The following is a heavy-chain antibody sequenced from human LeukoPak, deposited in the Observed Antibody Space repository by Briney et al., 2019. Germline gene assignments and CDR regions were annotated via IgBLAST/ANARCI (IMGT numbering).Heavy chain of an antibody. J-gene: IGHJ6*02. Sequence: NPSETLSLTCAVYGGSFSGYYWSWIRQPPGKGLEWIGEINHSGSTNYNPSLKSRVTISVDTSKNQFSLKLSSVTVADTAVYYCARGLRLVPFYYYYGMDVWGQGTTVTVSS. V-gene: IGHV4-34*01. CDR3: ARGLRLVPFYYYYGMDV. D-gene: IGHD6-6*01. CDR2: INHSGST. CDR1: GGSFSGYY.